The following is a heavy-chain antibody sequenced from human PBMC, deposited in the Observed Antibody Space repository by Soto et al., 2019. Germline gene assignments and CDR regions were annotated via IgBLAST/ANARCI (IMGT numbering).Heavy chain of an antibody. CDR1: GGTFSSYA. D-gene: IGHD5-12*01. CDR3: ARDGGSWREMATIPDDAFDI. J-gene: IGHJ3*02. CDR2: IIPIFGTA. V-gene: IGHV1-69*13. Sequence: SVKVSCKASGGTFSSYAIRWVRQAPGQGLEWMGGIIPIFGTANYAQKFQGRVTITADESTSTAYMALSSLRSEDTAVYYCARDGGSWREMATIPDDAFDIWGQGTMVTVSS.